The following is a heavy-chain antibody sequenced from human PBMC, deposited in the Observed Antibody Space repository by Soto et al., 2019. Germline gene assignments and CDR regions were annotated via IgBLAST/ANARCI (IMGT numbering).Heavy chain of an antibody. D-gene: IGHD5-12*01. CDR1: GGTLSSYA. Sequence: QVQLVQSGAEVKKPGSSVKVSCKASGGTLSSYAISCVRQAPGQGLEWMGGIIPIFGTANYAQQFQGSVTITADESTSTAYMELSRLRPEDTAVYSCAKGLQFDFDYWGQVTLVTVSS. CDR3: AKGLQFDFDY. J-gene: IGHJ4*02. CDR2: IIPIFGTA. V-gene: IGHV1-69*01.